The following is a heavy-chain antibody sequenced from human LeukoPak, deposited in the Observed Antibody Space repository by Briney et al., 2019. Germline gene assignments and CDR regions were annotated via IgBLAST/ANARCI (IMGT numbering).Heavy chain of an antibody. CDR2: ISSSSSYI. J-gene: IGHJ4*02. V-gene: IGHV3-21*01. D-gene: IGHD6-13*01. CDR3: ARDGIAAADIGY. CDR1: GFTFSSYS. Sequence: GGSLRLSCAASGFTFSSYSMNWVRQAPGKGLEWVSSISSSSSYIYYADSAKGRFTISRDNAKNSLYLQMNSLRAEDTAVYYCARDGIAAADIGYWGQGTLVTVSS.